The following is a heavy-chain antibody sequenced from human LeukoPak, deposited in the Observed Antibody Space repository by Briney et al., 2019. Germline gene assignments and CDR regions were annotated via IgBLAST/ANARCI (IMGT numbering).Heavy chain of an antibody. CDR1: GYTFTSYG. CDR2: ISAYNGNT. CDR3: ARDRPDYDSSGYYPAELFDY. D-gene: IGHD3-22*01. V-gene: IGHV1-18*01. J-gene: IGHJ4*02. Sequence: GASVKVSCKASGYTFTSYGISWVRQAPGQGLEWMGWISAYNGNTNYAQKLQGRVTMTTDTSTSTAYMELRSLRSDDTAVYYCARDRPDYDSSGYYPAELFDYWGQGTLVTVSS.